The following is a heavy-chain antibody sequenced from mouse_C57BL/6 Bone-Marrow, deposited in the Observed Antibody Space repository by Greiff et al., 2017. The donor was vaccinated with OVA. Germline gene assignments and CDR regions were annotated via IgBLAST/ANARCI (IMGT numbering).Heavy chain of an antibody. D-gene: IGHD4-1*01. CDR2: ISYDGSN. Sequence: EVKLQESGPGLVKPSQSLSLTCSVTGYSITSGYYWNWIRQFPGNKLEWMGYISYDGSNNYNPSLKNRISITRDTSKNQFFLKLNSVTTEDTATYYCARDLTGIAYWGQGTLATVSA. CDR1: GYSITSGYY. CDR3: ARDLTGIAY. V-gene: IGHV3-6*01. J-gene: IGHJ3*01.